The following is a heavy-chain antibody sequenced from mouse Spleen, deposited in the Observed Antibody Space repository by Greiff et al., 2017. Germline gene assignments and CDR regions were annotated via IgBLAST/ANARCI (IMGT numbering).Heavy chain of an antibody. CDR1: GYTFTDYN. CDR3: ARTGSSYVRFAY. D-gene: IGHD1-1*01. Sequence: VQLQQSGPELVKPGASVKIPCKASGYTFTDYNMDWVKQSHGKSLEWIGDINPNNGGTIYNQKFKGKATLTVDKSSSTAYMELRSLTSEDTAVYYCARTGSSYVRFAYWGQGTLVTVSA. J-gene: IGHJ3*01. CDR2: INPNNGGT. V-gene: IGHV1-18*01.